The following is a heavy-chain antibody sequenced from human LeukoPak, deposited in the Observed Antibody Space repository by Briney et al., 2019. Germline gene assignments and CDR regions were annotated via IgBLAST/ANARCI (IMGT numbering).Heavy chain of an antibody. J-gene: IGHJ4*02. CDR1: GVTFSNYA. Sequence: PGRSLRLSCAASGVTFSNYAMHWVRHAPGKGLEWVALISYEGSNKYYADSVKGRFTISRDNSKNTLYLQMNSLRAEDTAVYYCAKGLSSGYPGSDYWGQGTLVTVSS. V-gene: IGHV3-30*04. CDR2: ISYEGSNK. D-gene: IGHD3-22*01. CDR3: AKGLSSGYPGSDY.